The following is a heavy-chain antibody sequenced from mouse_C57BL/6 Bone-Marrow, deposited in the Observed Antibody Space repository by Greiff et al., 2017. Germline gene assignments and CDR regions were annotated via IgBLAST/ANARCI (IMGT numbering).Heavy chain of an antibody. J-gene: IGHJ3*01. CDR3: ARPSYYGSSYGFAY. Sequence: EVQLQQSGAELVRPGASVKMSCKASGYTFTDYYMNWVKQSHGKSLEWIGVINPYNGGTSYNQKFKGKATLTVDKSSSTAYMELNSLTSEDSAVYYCARPSYYGSSYGFAYWGQGTLVTVSA. V-gene: IGHV1-19*01. D-gene: IGHD1-1*01. CDR1: GYTFTDYY. CDR2: INPYNGGT.